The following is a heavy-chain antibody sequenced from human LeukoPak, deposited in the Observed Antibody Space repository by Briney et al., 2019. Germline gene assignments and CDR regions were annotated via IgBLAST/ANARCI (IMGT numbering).Heavy chain of an antibody. CDR3: AREGVGATANFDY. J-gene: IGHJ4*02. D-gene: IGHD1-26*01. CDR1: GSTFSSYS. Sequence: GSLRLSCAASGSTFSSYSMNWVRQAPGKGLEWVSSISSSGSYIYYADSVKGRFTISRDNAKNSLYLQMNSLRAEDTAVYYCAREGVGATANFDYWGQGTLVTVSS. CDR2: ISSSGSYI. V-gene: IGHV3-21*01.